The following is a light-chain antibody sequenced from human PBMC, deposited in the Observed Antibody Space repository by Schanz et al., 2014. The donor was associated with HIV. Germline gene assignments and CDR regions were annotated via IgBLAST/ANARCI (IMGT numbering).Light chain of an antibody. Sequence: QSVLTQPPSLSAAPGQTVTISCSGSSSNIGNNYLSWYQQLPGTAPKLLIYDNDKRPSGIPDRFSGSKSGTSATLAITGLQAGDEADYYCGTWDSSLSAGVFGGGTKLTVL. V-gene: IGLV1-51*01. CDR1: SSNIGNNY. CDR3: GTWDSSLSAGV. J-gene: IGLJ2*01. CDR2: DND.